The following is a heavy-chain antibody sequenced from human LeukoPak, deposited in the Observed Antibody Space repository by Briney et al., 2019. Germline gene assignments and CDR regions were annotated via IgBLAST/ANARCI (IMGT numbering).Heavy chain of an antibody. CDR2: IYYSGST. CDR3: ARDMGSGYSYGYPYYYYGMDV. V-gene: IGHV4-59*01. J-gene: IGHJ6*02. D-gene: IGHD5-18*01. CDR1: GGSISSYY. Sequence: SETLSLTCTVSGGSISSYYWSWIRQPPGKGLEWIGYIYYSGSTNYNPSLKSRVTISVDTSKNQFSLKLSSVTAADTAVYYCARDMGSGYSYGYPYYYYGMDVWGQGTTVTVSS.